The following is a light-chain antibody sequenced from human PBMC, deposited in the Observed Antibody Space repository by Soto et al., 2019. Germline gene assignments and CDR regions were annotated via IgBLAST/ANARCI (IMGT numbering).Light chain of an antibody. Sequence: SALTQPRSVSGSPGQSVTISCTGTSSDVGGYDYVSWFQHHPGKVPKLMIYDVTKRPSGVPDRFSASKSGNTASLTISGLQAEDEADYYCCSYGGYFWVFGGGTKVTVL. CDR2: DVT. CDR3: CSYGGYFWV. CDR1: SSDVGGYDY. V-gene: IGLV2-11*01. J-gene: IGLJ3*02.